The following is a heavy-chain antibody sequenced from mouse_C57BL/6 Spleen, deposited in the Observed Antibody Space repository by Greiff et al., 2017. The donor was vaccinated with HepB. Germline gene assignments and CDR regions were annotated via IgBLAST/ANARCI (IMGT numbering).Heavy chain of an antibody. CDR1: GYSFTGYF. J-gene: IGHJ2*01. CDR3: AREDYYGSSYYFDY. Sequence: VQLKQSGPELVKPGDSVKISCKASGYSFTGYFMNWVMQSHGKSLEWIGRINPYNGDTFYNQKFKGKATLTVEKSSSTAHMELRSLTSEDSAVYYCAREDYYGSSYYFDYWGQGTTLTVSS. CDR2: INPYNGDT. V-gene: IGHV1-20*01. D-gene: IGHD1-1*01.